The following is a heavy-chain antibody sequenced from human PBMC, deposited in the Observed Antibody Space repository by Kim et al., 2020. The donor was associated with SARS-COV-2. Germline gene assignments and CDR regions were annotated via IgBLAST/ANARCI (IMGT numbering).Heavy chain of an antibody. CDR2: IYYSGST. Sequence: SETLSLTCTVSGGSISSSSYYWGWIRQPPGKGLEWIGSIYYSGSTYYNPSLKSRVTISVDTSKNQFSLKLSSVTAADTAVYYCARRGGQSDYGGNSGFDPWGQGTRVTVSS. J-gene: IGHJ5*02. CDR3: ARRGGQSDYGGNSGFDP. V-gene: IGHV4-39*01. CDR1: GGSISSSSYY. D-gene: IGHD4-17*01.